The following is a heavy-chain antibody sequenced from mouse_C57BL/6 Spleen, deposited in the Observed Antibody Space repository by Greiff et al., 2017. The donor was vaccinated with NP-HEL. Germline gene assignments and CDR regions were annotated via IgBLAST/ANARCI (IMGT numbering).Heavy chain of an antibody. J-gene: IGHJ1*03. CDR3: ARNYIYDGYYVWYFDV. CDR1: GYAFSSSW. CDR2: IYPGDGDT. D-gene: IGHD2-3*01. V-gene: IGHV1-82*01. Sequence: QVQLQQSGPELVKPGASVKISCKASGYAFSSSWMNWVKQRPGKGLEWIGRIYPGDGDTNYNGKFKGKATLTADKSSSTAYMQLSSLTSEDSAVYFCARNYIYDGYYVWYFDVWGTGTTVTVSS.